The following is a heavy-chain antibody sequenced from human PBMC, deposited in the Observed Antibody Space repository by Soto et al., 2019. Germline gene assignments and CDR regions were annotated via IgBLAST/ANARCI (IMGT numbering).Heavy chain of an antibody. Sequence: QVQLVQSGPEVKKPAASVQVSCKASGYPFTSYGIVWVRQAPGQGLEWMGCISPYSGETRYTEKFQDRLTLTTDTSTSTAYMDLRSLTSHDTAMYFCARGPVAGSDFWGQGTLVIVSS. CDR2: ISPYSGET. V-gene: IGHV1-18*01. CDR1: GYPFTSYG. J-gene: IGHJ4*02. D-gene: IGHD6-19*01. CDR3: ARGPVAGSDF.